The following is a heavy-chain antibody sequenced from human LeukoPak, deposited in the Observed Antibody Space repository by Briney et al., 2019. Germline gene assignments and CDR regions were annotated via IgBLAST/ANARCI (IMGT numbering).Heavy chain of an antibody. V-gene: IGHV3-9*03. CDR2: ISWNSGRI. CDR3: AKSMYSSSSPFDY. Sequence: PGRSLRLSCAASGFTFDDYAMHWVRQAPGKGLEWVSGISWNSGRIGYADSVKGRFTISRDNAKNSLYLQMNSLRAEDMALYYCAKSMYSSSSPFDYWGQGTLVTVSS. CDR1: GFTFDDYA. D-gene: IGHD6-6*01. J-gene: IGHJ4*02.